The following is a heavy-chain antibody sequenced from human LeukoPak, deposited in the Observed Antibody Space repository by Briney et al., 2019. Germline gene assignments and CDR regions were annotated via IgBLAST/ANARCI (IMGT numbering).Heavy chain of an antibody. Sequence: GESPKISCKGSGYSFTSYWIGWVRQMPGKGLEWMGIIDPGDSETRYSPSFQGQVTISADKSISTAYLQWSSLRASDTAMFYCARLKDAFDIWGQGTMVTVSS. J-gene: IGHJ3*02. CDR1: GYSFTSYW. CDR2: IDPGDSET. V-gene: IGHV5-51*01. CDR3: ARLKDAFDI.